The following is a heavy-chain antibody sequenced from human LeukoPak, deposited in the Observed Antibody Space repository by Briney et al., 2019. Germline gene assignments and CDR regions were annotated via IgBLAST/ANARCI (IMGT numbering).Heavy chain of an antibody. V-gene: IGHV4-59*01. CDR2: IYYSGST. D-gene: IGHD2-15*01. J-gene: IGHJ6*03. CDR1: GGSISSYY. CDR3: ARSVEGYCRGGSCYSYSYYMDV. Sequence: SETLSLTCTVSGGSISSYYWSWIRQPPGRGLEWIGYIYYSGSTNYNPSLKSRVTISVDTSKNQFSLKLNSVTAADTAVYYCARSVEGYCRGGSCYSYSYYMDVWGKGTTVTVSS.